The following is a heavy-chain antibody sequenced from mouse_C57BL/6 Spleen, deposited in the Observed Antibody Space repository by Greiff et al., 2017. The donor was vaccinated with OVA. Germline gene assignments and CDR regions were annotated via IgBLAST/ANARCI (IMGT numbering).Heavy chain of an antibody. D-gene: IGHD1-1*01. V-gene: IGHV1-72*01. CDR1: GYTFTSYW. J-gene: IGHJ1*03. Sequence: QVHVKQSGAELVKPGASVKLSCKASGYTFTSYWMHWVKQRPGRGLEWIGRIDPNSGGTKYNEKFKSKATLTVDKPSSTAYMQLSSLTSEDSAVYYCAREGATVVATGYFDVWGTGTTVTVSS. CDR3: AREGATVVATGYFDV. CDR2: IDPNSGGT.